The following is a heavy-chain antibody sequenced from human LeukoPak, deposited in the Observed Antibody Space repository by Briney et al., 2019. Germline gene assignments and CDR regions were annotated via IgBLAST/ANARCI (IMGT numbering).Heavy chain of an antibody. D-gene: IGHD3-16*01. Sequence: ASVKVSCKASGGTFSNYAISWVRQAPGQGLEWMGIINPSGGSTSYAQKFQGRVTMTRDTSTSTVYMELSSLRSEDTAVYYCALAGGVLRELAFDIWGQGTMVTVSS. CDR3: ALAGGVLRELAFDI. J-gene: IGHJ3*02. V-gene: IGHV1-46*01. CDR1: GGTFSNYA. CDR2: INPSGGST.